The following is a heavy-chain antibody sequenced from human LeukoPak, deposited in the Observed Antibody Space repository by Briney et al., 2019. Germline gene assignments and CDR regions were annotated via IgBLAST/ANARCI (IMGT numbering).Heavy chain of an antibody. V-gene: IGHV4-59*08. J-gene: IGHJ4*02. CDR3: ARHRSSTSWYYY. Sequence: SETLSLTCTVSGGSISSYYWSWIQQPPGKGLEWIGNIYDSGSTNYNPSLKSRVTISVDTSKNQFSLKLSSVTAADTAVYYCARHRSSTSWYYYWGQGTLVTVSS. CDR2: IYDSGST. CDR1: GGSISSYY. D-gene: IGHD2-2*01.